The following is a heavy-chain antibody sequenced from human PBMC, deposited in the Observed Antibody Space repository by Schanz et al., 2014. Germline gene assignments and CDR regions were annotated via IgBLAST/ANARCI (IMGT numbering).Heavy chain of an antibody. J-gene: IGHJ6*02. CDR3: ARPLGPNYYYYGLDV. CDR2: ISRDGTTS. Sequence: QVQLVESGGGLVKPGGSLRLSCAASGFIFNDYYMNWIRQAPGKGLEWLSYISRDGTTSYYADSVKGRFTISRDNAKNSLYLEMTSLRGEDTAVYYCARPLGPNYYYYGLDVWGQGTTVTVSS. CDR1: GFIFNDYY. V-gene: IGHV3-11*01.